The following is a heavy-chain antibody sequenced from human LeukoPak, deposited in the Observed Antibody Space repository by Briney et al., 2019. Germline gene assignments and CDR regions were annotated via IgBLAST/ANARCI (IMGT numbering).Heavy chain of an antibody. CDR3: ARTTSGATFSDYYYYHMDV. CDR2: ITSGSTYI. Sequence: KPGGSLRLSCAASGFTFSSYSMNWVRQAPGKGLEWVSSITSGSTYIHYADSVKGRFTISRDNAKNSLYLQMNSLRAEDTAVYYCARTTSGATFSDYYYYHMDVWGKGTTVTVSS. D-gene: IGHD1-26*01. CDR1: GFTFSSYS. J-gene: IGHJ6*03. V-gene: IGHV3-21*01.